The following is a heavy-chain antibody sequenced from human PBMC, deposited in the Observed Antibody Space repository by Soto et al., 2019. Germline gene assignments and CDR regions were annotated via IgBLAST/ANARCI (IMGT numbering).Heavy chain of an antibody. J-gene: IGHJ6*02. CDR2: IIPIFGTA. CDR1: GGTFSSYA. CDR3: AREMVCSGGSCSSGGMDV. D-gene: IGHD2-15*01. Sequence: SVKVSCKASGGTFSSYAISWVRQAPGQGLEWMGGIIPIFGTANYAQKFQGRVTITADESTSTAYMELSSLRSEDTAVYYCAREMVCSGGSCSSGGMDVWGQGTTVTVS. V-gene: IGHV1-69*13.